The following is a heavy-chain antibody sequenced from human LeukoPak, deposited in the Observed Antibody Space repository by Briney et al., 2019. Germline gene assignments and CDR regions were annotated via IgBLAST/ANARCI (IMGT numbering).Heavy chain of an antibody. CDR3: ARGMAYHSSSWYVYYFDY. CDR2: IIPIFGTA. D-gene: IGHD6-13*01. CDR1: GGTFSSYA. V-gene: IGHV1-69*05. J-gene: IGHJ4*02. Sequence: ASVKVSCKASGGTFSSYAISWVRQAPGQGLEWMARIIPIFGTANYAQKFQGRVTITTDESTSTAYMELSSLRSEDTAVYYCARGMAYHSSSWYVYYFDYWGQGTLVTVSS.